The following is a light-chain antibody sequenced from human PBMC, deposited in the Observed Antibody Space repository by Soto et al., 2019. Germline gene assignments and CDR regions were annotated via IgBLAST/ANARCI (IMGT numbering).Light chain of an antibody. V-gene: IGKV1-39*01. Sequence: DIQMTQSPSSLSASVGDRVIITCRASQTISTYLNWYQQKPGKAPKLLIYAASSLQSGVPSRFSGSGSGTDFTLTISSLQPEDFATYFCQQSHSIPYIFGQGTKLQLK. CDR1: QTISTY. CDR2: AAS. J-gene: IGKJ2*01. CDR3: QQSHSIPYI.